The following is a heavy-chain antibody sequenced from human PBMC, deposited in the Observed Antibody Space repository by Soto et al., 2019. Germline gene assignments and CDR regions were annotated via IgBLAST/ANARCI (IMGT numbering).Heavy chain of an antibody. CDR3: ARAIYSGYEGFFDY. D-gene: IGHD5-12*01. CDR1: GYTFTGYY. Sequence: GASVKVSCKASGYTFTGYYMHWVRQAPGQGLEWMGWINPNSGGTNYAQKFQGWVTMTRDTSISTAYMELSRLRSDDTAVYYCARAIYSGYEGFFDYWGQGTLVTVSS. CDR2: INPNSGGT. J-gene: IGHJ4*02. V-gene: IGHV1-2*04.